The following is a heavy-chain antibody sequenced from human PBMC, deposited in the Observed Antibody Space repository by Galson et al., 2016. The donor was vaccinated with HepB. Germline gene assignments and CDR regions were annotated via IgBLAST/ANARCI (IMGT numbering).Heavy chain of an antibody. V-gene: IGHV3-30*18. CDR2: ISYDGSKK. CDR1: GLIFSSSG. Sequence: SLRLSCAASGLIFSSSGMHWVRQVPGKGLEWAAVISYDGSKKYYAGSVKGRFTISRDNSKNTLYLQMNSLRAEDTAVYYCAKDHGGSQQGGFDYWGQGTLVTVSS. D-gene: IGHD1-26*01. CDR3: AKDHGGSQQGGFDY. J-gene: IGHJ4*02.